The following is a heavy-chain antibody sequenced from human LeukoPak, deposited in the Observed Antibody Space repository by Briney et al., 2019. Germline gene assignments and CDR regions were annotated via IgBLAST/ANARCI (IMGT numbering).Heavy chain of an antibody. D-gene: IGHD6-6*01. J-gene: IGHJ4*02. V-gene: IGHV3-7*01. CDR1: GFTFSDSW. CDR3: ARASRSTSSEC. CDR2: TNQDGSVR. Sequence: GESLSLSCATSGFTFSDSWMSWFRQAPGKGLEWVAITNQDGSVRFYVDSVKGRFTISRDNAKNSLYLYMNSLRVDDTAVYFCARASRSTSSECWGQGILVTVSS.